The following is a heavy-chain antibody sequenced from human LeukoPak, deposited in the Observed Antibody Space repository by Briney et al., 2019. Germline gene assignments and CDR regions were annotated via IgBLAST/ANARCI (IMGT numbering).Heavy chain of an antibody. CDR2: ISGSGGST. V-gene: IGHV3-23*01. Sequence: GGSLRLSCAASGFAFSSYAMSWVRQAPGKGLEWVSAISGSGGSTYYADSVKGRFTISRDNSKNTLYLQMNSLRAEDTAVYYCAKGVAVAGTFDYWGQGTLVTVSS. CDR3: AKGVAVAGTFDY. J-gene: IGHJ4*02. D-gene: IGHD6-19*01. CDR1: GFAFSSYA.